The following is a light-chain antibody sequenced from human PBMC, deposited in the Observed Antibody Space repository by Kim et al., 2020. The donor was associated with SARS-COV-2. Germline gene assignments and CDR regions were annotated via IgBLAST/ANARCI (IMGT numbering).Light chain of an antibody. CDR2: STN. CDR3: SAWDDGLNALV. CDR1: SRNIGTNT. Sequence: GQRVTISCSGNSRNIGTNTVNWYRQLPGTAPTFLVYSTNQRPSGVSGRFAASKSGTSASLDIRGLQSEDEADYFCSAWDDGLNALVFGGGTKLTVL. J-gene: IGLJ2*01. V-gene: IGLV1-44*01.